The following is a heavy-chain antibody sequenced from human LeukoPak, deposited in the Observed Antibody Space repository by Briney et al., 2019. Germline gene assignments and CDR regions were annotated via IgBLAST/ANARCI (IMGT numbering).Heavy chain of an antibody. CDR2: INPNSGGT. Sequence: ASVKVSCKASGYTFTGYYMHWVRQAPGQGLEWMGWINPNSGGTNYAQKFQGRVTMTRDTSISTAYMELSRLRSDDTAVYYCAREGPIAAAGVSQFDYWGQGTLVTVSS. CDR1: GYTFTGYY. CDR3: AREGPIAAAGVSQFDY. J-gene: IGHJ4*02. V-gene: IGHV1-2*02. D-gene: IGHD6-13*01.